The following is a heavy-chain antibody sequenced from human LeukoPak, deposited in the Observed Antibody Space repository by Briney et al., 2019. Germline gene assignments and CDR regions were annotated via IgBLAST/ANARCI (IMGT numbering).Heavy chain of an antibody. V-gene: IGHV3-21*01. D-gene: IGHD7-27*01. Sequence: GGSLRLSCAASTFTFSSYTMSWVRQAPGKGLEWVSSISSGSAYIYYADSVKGRFTISRGNAKNSLYLQMNSLRAEDTAIYYCARPLNWAYDYWGQGTLVTVSS. CDR3: ARPLNWAYDY. J-gene: IGHJ4*02. CDR2: ISSGSAYI. CDR1: TFTFSSYT.